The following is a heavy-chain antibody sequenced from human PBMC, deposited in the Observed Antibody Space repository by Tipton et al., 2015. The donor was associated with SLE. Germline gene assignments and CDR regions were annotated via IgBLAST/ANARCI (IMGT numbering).Heavy chain of an antibody. Sequence: TLSLTCTVSGGSISPYYWTWIRQPAGKGLEWIGRIYNSGSPTYNPSLESRVTMSVDTSKNQFSLKLTSVTAADTAVYYCARSMLTTKRVFDYWGQGTLVTVSS. CDR3: ARSMLTTKRVFDY. CDR2: IYNSGSP. J-gene: IGHJ4*02. CDR1: GGSISPYY. V-gene: IGHV4-4*07. D-gene: IGHD3-16*01.